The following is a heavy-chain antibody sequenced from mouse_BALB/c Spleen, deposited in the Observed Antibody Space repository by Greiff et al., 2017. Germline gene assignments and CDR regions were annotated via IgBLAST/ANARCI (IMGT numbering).Heavy chain of an antibody. CDR1: GFTFSSFG. V-gene: IGHV5-17*02. D-gene: IGHD1-1*01. Sequence: EVQLVESGGGLVQPGGSRKLSCAASGFTFSSFGMHWVRQAPEKGLEWVAYISSGSSTIYYADTVKGRFTISRDNPKNTLFLQMTSLRSEDTAMYYCAREATVVGTGFAYWGQGTLVTVSA. J-gene: IGHJ3*01. CDR3: AREATVVGTGFAY. CDR2: ISSGSSTI.